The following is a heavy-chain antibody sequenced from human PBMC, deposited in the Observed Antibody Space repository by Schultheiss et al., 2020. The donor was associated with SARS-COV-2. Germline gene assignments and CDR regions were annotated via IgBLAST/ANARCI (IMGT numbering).Heavy chain of an antibody. Sequence: SETLSLTCTVSGGSISSYYWSWIRQPPGKGLEWIGYIYYSGSTNYNPSLKSRVTISLDTSKNQFSLKLTSVTAADTAVYYCAREWHSSGWIRRYYYYGMDVWGQGTTVTVSS. D-gene: IGHD6-19*01. J-gene: IGHJ6*02. CDR1: GGSISSYY. V-gene: IGHV4-59*01. CDR3: AREWHSSGWIRRYYYYGMDV. CDR2: IYYSGST.